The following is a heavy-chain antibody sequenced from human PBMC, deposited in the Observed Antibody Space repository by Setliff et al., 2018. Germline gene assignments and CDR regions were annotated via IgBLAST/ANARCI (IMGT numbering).Heavy chain of an antibody. J-gene: IGHJ4*02. CDR1: GYTFTNYN. V-gene: IGHV1-46*01. CDR3: ARGQAIRIRAAAGMWDR. CDR2: INASGGST. Sequence: GASVKVSCKASGYTFTNYNMHWVRQAPGQGLEWMGIINASGGSTTYAQKFQGRVTMTRDTSTSTVYLEMTSLSSEDTAVYYCARGQAIRIRAAAGMWDRRGQGTLVTVSS. D-gene: IGHD6-13*01.